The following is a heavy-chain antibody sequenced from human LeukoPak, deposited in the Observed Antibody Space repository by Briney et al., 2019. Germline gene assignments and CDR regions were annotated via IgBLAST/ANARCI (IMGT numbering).Heavy chain of an antibody. V-gene: IGHV3-23*01. CDR1: GFTFSSYA. Sequence: GRSLRLSCAASGFTFSSYAMSWVRQAPGKGLEWVSAISGSGGSTYYADSVKGRFTISRDNSKNTLYLQMNSLRAEDTAAYYCAKDQDNWEDGMDVWGQGTTVTVSS. J-gene: IGHJ6*02. CDR3: AKDQDNWEDGMDV. D-gene: IGHD1-20*01. CDR2: ISGSGGST.